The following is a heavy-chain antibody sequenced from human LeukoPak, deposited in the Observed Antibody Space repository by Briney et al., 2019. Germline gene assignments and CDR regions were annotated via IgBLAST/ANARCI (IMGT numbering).Heavy chain of an antibody. J-gene: IGHJ6*02. CDR1: GGTFSSYA. V-gene: IGHV1-69*04. CDR3: ARGVYGDDYGMDV. Sequence: ASVKVSCKASGGTFSSYAINWVRQAPGQGLEWMGRIIPILDKANSAQKFQGRVTITADKSTYTAYMEVSSLRSEDTAVYYCARGVYGDDYGMDVWGQGTTVTVSS. CDR2: IIPILDKA. D-gene: IGHD4-17*01.